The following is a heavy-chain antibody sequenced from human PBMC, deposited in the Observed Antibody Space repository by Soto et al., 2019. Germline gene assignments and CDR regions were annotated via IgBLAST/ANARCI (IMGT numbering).Heavy chain of an antibody. Sequence: GGSLRLSCAASGFTFSSYAMSWVRQAPGKGLEWVSAISGSGGSTYYADSVKGRFTISRDNSKNTLYLQMNSLRAEDTAVYYCAKDRSITMIVVVIAPLNFDYWGQGTLVTVAT. CDR1: GFTFSSYA. CDR2: ISGSGGST. J-gene: IGHJ4*02. D-gene: IGHD3-22*01. V-gene: IGHV3-23*01. CDR3: AKDRSITMIVVVIAPLNFDY.